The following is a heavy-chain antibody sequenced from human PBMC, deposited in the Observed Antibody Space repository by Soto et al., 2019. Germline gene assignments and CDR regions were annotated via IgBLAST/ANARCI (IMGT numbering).Heavy chain of an antibody. V-gene: IGHV1-18*04. CDR2: ISVYNGNT. CDR1: GYTFTSYG. D-gene: IGHD3-3*01. Sequence: QLVQSGAEVKKPGASVKVSCKASGYTFTSYGVTWVRQAPGQGLEWMGWISVYNGNTNYAQKLQGRVTMTKDTATHTAYMELRSLRSDDRSGYYCARAGHDYEFWGGYYGMDVWGQGSTGTVSS. J-gene: IGHJ6*02. CDR3: ARAGHDYEFWGGYYGMDV.